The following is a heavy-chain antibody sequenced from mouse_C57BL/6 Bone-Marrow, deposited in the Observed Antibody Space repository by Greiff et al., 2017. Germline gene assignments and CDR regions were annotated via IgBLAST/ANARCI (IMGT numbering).Heavy chain of an antibody. J-gene: IGHJ4*01. CDR1: GYTFTSYW. CDR3: ARGFGTTLVALYAMDY. V-gene: IGHV1-61*01. CDR2: IYLSDSET. Sequence: VKLQQPGPDLVRPGSSVKLSCKVSGYTFTSYWLAWGRQRPGQGLEWIGNIYLSDSETHNNQTFNDKATSTVDQPSTQACIQHISLTPADSAASDCARGFGTTLVALYAMDYWGQGTSVTVSS. D-gene: IGHD1-1*01.